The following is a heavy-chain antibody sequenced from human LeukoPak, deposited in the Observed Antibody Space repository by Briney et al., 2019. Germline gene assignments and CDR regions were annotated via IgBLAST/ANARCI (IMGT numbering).Heavy chain of an antibody. Sequence: PSETLSLTCAVYGGSFSGYYWSWIRQPPGKGLEWIGEINHSGSTNYNPSLKSRVTMSVDTSKNQFSLKLSSVTAADTAVYYCARIRYYYDSSGYYGRHFYYYYGMDVWGQGTTVTVSS. CDR2: INHSGST. CDR1: GGSFSGYY. V-gene: IGHV4-34*01. CDR3: ARIRYYYDSSGYYGRHFYYYYGMDV. J-gene: IGHJ6*02. D-gene: IGHD3-22*01.